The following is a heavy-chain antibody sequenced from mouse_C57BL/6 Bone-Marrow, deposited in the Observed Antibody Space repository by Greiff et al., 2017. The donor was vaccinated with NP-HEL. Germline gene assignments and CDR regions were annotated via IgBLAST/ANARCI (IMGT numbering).Heavy chain of an antibody. Sequence: VKLMESGAELVKPGASVKISCKASGYAFSSYWMNWVKKRPGKGLEWIGQIYPGDGDTKYNGKFKGKATLTADKSSSTAYMQVSSLTSEDSAVYFCARGDYGSSRFGYAMDYWGQGTSVTVSS. D-gene: IGHD1-1*01. J-gene: IGHJ4*01. CDR2: IYPGDGDT. V-gene: IGHV1-80*01. CDR1: GYAFSSYW. CDR3: ARGDYGSSRFGYAMDY.